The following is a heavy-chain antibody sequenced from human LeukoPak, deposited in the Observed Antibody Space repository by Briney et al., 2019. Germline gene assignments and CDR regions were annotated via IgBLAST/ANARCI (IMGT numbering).Heavy chain of an antibody. Sequence: SGGSLRLSCAASGFTFSNYAMNWVRQAPGKGLEWVALISYDGSNNYYADPVKGRFTISRDNSKNTVYLQMSSLTAEDTALYYCARGEVTMIRGVIPYFDFWGQGTLVTVSS. J-gene: IGHJ4*02. CDR1: GFTFSNYA. CDR3: ARGEVTMIRGVIPYFDF. D-gene: IGHD3-10*01. V-gene: IGHV3-30*04. CDR2: ISYDGSNN.